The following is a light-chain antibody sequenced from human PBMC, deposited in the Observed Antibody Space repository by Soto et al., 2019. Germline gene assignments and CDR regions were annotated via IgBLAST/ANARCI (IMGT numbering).Light chain of an antibody. CDR2: GAS. V-gene: IGKV3-20*01. CDR1: QSVNNNY. CDR3: QQHSRSIT. J-gene: IGKJ4*01. Sequence: EIVLTQSPGTLSLSPVERATLSCMASQSVNNNYLAWYQQKPGQSPRLLIYGASIRATAIPDRFSGSGSGTDFTLTISRLEPEDSAVYYCQQHSRSITFGGGTKVDIK.